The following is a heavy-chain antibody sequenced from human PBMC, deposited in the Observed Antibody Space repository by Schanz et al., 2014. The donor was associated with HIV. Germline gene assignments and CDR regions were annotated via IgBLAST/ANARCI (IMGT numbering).Heavy chain of an antibody. CDR3: AKSRGDSWPYGMDV. CDR1: GFTFSIYT. V-gene: IGHV3-23*01. D-gene: IGHD4-17*01. J-gene: IGHJ6*02. Sequence: EVLLLESGGGLVKPGGSLRLSCAASGFTFSIYTLTWVRQAPGKGLEWVSGISDTGVRTNYADSVKGRLTISRDNSENTLYLQMNSLRAEDTAVYYCAKSRGDSWPYGMDVWGQGTTVTVSS. CDR2: ISDTGVRT.